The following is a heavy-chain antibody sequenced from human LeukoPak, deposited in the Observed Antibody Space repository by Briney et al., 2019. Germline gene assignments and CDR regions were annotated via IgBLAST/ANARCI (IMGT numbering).Heavy chain of an antibody. Sequence: SETLSLTCTVSGGSISSSSYYWGWIRQPPGKGLEWIGSIYYSGSTYYNPSLKSRVTISVDTSKNQFSLKLSSVTAADTTVYYCARAGYSSGWYEGPDYWGQGTLVTVSS. V-gene: IGHV4-39*07. CDR1: GGSISSSSYY. D-gene: IGHD6-19*01. CDR2: IYYSGST. CDR3: ARAGYSSGWYEGPDY. J-gene: IGHJ4*02.